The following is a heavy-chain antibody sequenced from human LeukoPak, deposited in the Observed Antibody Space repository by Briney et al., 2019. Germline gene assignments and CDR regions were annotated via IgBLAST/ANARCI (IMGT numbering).Heavy chain of an antibody. J-gene: IGHJ4*02. CDR1: GFTFSDYY. V-gene: IGHV3-11*06. CDR2: ISSSSSYT. CDR3: ARERNVLRYFDY. D-gene: IGHD3-9*01. Sequence: GGSLRLSCAASGFTFSDYYMSWIRQAPGKGLEWVSYISSSSSYTNYADSVKGRFTISRDNAKNSQYLQMNSLRAEDTAVYYCARERNVLRYFDYWGQGTLDTVSS.